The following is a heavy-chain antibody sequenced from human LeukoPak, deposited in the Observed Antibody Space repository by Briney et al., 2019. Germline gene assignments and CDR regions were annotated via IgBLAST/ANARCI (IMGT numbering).Heavy chain of an antibody. CDR3: ARGLRRTENWFDP. J-gene: IGHJ5*02. CDR1: GYTFTGYY. V-gene: IGHV1-2*02. D-gene: IGHD3-16*01. Sequence: ASVKVSCKASGYTFTGYYMHWVRHAPGQGLEWMGWINPNSGGTNYAQKFQGRVTMTRDTSISTAYMELSRLRSDDTAVYYCARGLRRTENWFDPWGQGTLVTVSS. CDR2: INPNSGGT.